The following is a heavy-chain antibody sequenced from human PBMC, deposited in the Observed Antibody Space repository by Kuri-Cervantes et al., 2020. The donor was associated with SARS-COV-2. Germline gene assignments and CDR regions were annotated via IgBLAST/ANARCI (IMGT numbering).Heavy chain of an antibody. CDR1: GFTFSNYA. D-gene: IGHD3-10*01. J-gene: IGHJ4*02. CDR2: IRSGGGNT. Sequence: ETLSLTCAPSGFTFSNYAMTWIRQAPGKGLEWVSVIRSGGGNTFYTGSVKGRYTISRDNSNNTPYLPMNSLRADDTAVYYCAKYIGSGNNTPDYWGQGTLVTVSS. CDR3: AKYIGSGNNTPDY. V-gene: IGHV3-23*01.